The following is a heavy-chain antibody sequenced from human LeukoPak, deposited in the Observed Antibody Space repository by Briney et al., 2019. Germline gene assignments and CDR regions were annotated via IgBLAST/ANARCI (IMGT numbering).Heavy chain of an antibody. J-gene: IGHJ1*01. CDR2: INHSGST. CDR3: ARGPRLYGGKPSLRPVAEYFQH. V-gene: IGHV4-34*01. Sequence: SETLSLTCAVYGGSFSGYYWSWIRQPPGKGLEWIGEINHSGSTNYNPSLKSRVTISVDTSKNQFSLKLSSVTAAGTAVCYCARGPRLYGGKPSLRPVAEYFQHWGQGTLVTVSS. CDR1: GGSFSGYY. D-gene: IGHD4-23*01.